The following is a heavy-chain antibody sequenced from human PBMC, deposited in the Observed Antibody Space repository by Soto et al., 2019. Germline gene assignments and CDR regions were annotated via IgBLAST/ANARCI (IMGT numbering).Heavy chain of an antibody. CDR2: IYRSGST. CDR3: AKRPPTVGYYYGMNV. Sequence: WESLSLTCAVSGYSISSGSYWGWIRQSPGKGLEWIGTIYRSGSTYYSPSLKSRVTVSVDTSNNQFSLNLTSVTAADTAVYYCAKRPPTVGYYYGMNVWGQGTTVTVSS. J-gene: IGHJ6*02. V-gene: IGHV4-38-2*01. D-gene: IGHD4-17*01. CDR1: GYSISSGSY.